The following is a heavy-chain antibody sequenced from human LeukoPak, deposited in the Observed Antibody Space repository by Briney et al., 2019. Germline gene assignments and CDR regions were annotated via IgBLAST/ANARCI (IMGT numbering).Heavy chain of an antibody. CDR1: GGSISSYY. CDR2: IYYGGST. CDR3: ARDMGSVAGHDY. J-gene: IGHJ4*02. V-gene: IGHV4-59*01. D-gene: IGHD6-13*01. Sequence: SETLSLTCTVSGGSISSYYWSWIRQPPGKGLEWIGYIYYGGSTHYNPSLKSRVTISVDTPKNQFSLKLTSVTAADTAVYYCARDMGSVAGHDYWGQGTLVTVSS.